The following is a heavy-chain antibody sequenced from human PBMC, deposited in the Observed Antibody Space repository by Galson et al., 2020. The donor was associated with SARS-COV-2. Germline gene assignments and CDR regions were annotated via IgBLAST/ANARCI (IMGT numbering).Heavy chain of an antibody. CDR2: IYHSGST. D-gene: IGHD3-10*01. Sequence: ASETLSLTCTVSGYSISSGYYWGWIRQPPGKGLEWIGSIYHSGSTYYNPSLKSRVTISVDTSKNQFSLKLSSVTAADTAVYYCARSRYGSGSYLSHLTREWVDPRGYFDYWGQGTLVTVSS. V-gene: IGHV4-38-2*02. CDR1: GYSISSGYY. J-gene: IGHJ4*02. CDR3: ARSRYGSGSYLSHLTREWVDPRGYFDY.